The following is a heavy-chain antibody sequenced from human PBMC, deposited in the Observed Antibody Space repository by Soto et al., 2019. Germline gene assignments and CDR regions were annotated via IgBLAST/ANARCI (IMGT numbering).Heavy chain of an antibody. CDR3: AISSGSGNAFDY. J-gene: IGHJ4*02. D-gene: IGHD3-22*01. CDR2: ISWDGGST. V-gene: IGHV3-43D*04. Sequence: VGSLRLSCAASGFTFDDYAMHWFRQAPGKGLEWVSLISWDGGSTYYADSVKGRFTISRDNSKNSLYLQMNSLRAEDTALYYCAISSGSGNAFDYWGQGTLVTVSS. CDR1: GFTFDDYA.